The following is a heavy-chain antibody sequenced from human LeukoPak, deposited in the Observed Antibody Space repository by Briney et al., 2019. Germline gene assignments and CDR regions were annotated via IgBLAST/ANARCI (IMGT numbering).Heavy chain of an antibody. V-gene: IGHV3-53*04. Sequence: HPGGSLRLSCAASGFTFSTYAMTWVRQAPGKGLEWVSVIYSGGSTYYADFVKGRFTISRHNSKNTLYLQMNSLRAEDTAVYYCARDGYWGSHYYYGMDVWGQGTTVTVSS. CDR3: ARDGYWGSHYYYGMDV. D-gene: IGHD7-27*01. J-gene: IGHJ6*02. CDR2: IYSGGST. CDR1: GFTFSTYA.